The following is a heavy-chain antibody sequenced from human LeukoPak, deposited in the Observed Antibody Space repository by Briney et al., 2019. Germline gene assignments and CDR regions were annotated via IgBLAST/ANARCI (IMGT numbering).Heavy chain of an antibody. Sequence: SVKVSCKASGGTFSSYAISWVRQAPGQGLEWMGGIIPIFGTANYAQKFRGRVTITADESTSTAYMELSSLRSEDTAVYYCARDLGMTTAMGRYGMDVWGKGTTVTVSS. CDR2: IIPIFGTA. D-gene: IGHD4-17*01. CDR3: ARDLGMTTAMGRYGMDV. CDR1: GGTFSSYA. V-gene: IGHV1-69*13. J-gene: IGHJ6*04.